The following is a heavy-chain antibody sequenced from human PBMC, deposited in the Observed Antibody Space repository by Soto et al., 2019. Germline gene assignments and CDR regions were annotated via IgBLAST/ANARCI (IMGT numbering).Heavy chain of an antibody. CDR1: GFIFSNFG. CDR3: VTELGGFEY. D-gene: IGHD3-16*01. J-gene: IGHJ4*02. V-gene: IGHV3-30-3*01. CDR2: ISSDGTNK. Sequence: QVQLVESGGGVVQPGRSLRLCCAASGFIFSNFGMHWVRQAPGKGLEWVAVISSDGTNKYYADSVKGRFTISRDNSKNTLYVQMNSLRPEDTAVYYCVTELGGFEYWGQGTLLTVSS.